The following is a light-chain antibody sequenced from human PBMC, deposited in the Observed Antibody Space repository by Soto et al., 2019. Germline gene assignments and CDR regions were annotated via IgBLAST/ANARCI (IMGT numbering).Light chain of an antibody. CDR2: DSD. J-gene: IGLJ1*01. CDR1: TSNIGAGYD. CDR3: CSYAGSYTFV. Sequence: QSVLTQPPSVSGAPGQRVTISCTGSTSNIGAGYDVHWYQQLPGTAPKLLIYDSDNRPSGVPDRFSGSKSANTASLTISGLQAEDEADYYCCSYAGSYTFVFGTGTKVTVL. V-gene: IGLV1-40*01.